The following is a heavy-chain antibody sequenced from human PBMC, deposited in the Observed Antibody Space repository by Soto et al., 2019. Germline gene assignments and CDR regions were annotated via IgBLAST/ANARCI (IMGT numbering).Heavy chain of an antibody. D-gene: IGHD3-3*01. Sequence: PSETLSLTCTVSGGSISSYYWSWIRQPPGKGLEWIGYIYYSGSTNYNPSLKSRVTISVDTSKNQFSLKLSSVTAADTAVYYCASLGRDYDFWSPPGYYYYMDFWGKGTTVTVAS. V-gene: IGHV4-59*01. CDR2: IYYSGST. CDR3: ASLGRDYDFWSPPGYYYYMDF. CDR1: GGSISSYY. J-gene: IGHJ6*03.